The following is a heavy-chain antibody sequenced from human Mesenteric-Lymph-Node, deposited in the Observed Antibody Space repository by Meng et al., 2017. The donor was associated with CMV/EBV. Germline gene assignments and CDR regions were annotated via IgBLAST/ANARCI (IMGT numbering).Heavy chain of an antibody. Sequence: AFSGSAFSVYCWRWIRQPPGKGLEWIGEINHSGSTNYNPSRKGRVTISVDTSKNQFSLNLNTVTAADTAVYYCASFRRSPPAAPDYWGQGTLVTVSS. J-gene: IGHJ4*02. CDR2: INHSGST. CDR1: GSAFSVYC. D-gene: IGHD6-13*01. V-gene: IGHV4-34*01. CDR3: ASFRRSPPAAPDY.